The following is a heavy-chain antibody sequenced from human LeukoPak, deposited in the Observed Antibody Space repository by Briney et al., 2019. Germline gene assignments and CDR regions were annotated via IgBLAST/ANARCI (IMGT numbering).Heavy chain of an antibody. CDR3: AKGRVIIWLVDY. D-gene: IGHD3-3*01. Sequence: PGGSLRLSCAASGFTFSSYGMHWVRQAPGKGLEWVAVISYDGSNKYYADSVKGRFTISRDNSKNTLYLQMNSLRAEDTAVYYCAKGRVIIWLVDYWGQGTLVTVSS. J-gene: IGHJ4*02. CDR2: ISYDGSNK. CDR1: GFTFSSYG. V-gene: IGHV3-30*18.